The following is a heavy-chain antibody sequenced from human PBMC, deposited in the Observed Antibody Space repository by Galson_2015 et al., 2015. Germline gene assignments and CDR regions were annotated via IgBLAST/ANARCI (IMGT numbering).Heavy chain of an antibody. CDR1: EFTLSSYY. D-gene: IGHD3-3*01. CDR2: ISSTTTYI. J-gene: IGHJ4*02. V-gene: IGHV3-21*01. Sequence: SLRLSCAASEFTLSSYYMRWVRQAPGKGLEWVSSISSTTTYIYYADSVKGRFTIFRDNATNSLYLQMNSLGAEDTAVYYCASQILDYDFWSGYYPTNFDYWGQGTLVTVSS. CDR3: ASQILDYDFWSGYYPTNFDY.